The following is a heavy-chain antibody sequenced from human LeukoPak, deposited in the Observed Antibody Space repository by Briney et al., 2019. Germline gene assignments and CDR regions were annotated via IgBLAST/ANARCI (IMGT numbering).Heavy chain of an antibody. CDR2: IYTSGST. CDR1: GGSISSYY. D-gene: IGHD2-2*02. J-gene: IGHJ5*02. V-gene: IGHV4-4*07. CDR3: ARVVRFAAAIVDNWFDP. Sequence: SETLSLTCTVSGGSISSYYWSWIRQPAGKGLEWIGRIYTSGSTHYNPSLRSRVAMSLDMSRNQLSLRLSSVTAADTAVYYCARVVRFAAAIVDNWFDPWGQGTLVTVSS.